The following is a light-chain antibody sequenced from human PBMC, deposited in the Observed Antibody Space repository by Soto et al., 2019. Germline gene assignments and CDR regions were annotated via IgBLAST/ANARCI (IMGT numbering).Light chain of an antibody. J-gene: IGLJ2*01. V-gene: IGLV2-14*01. CDR2: EVT. CDR3: ASYTNRSSLL. CDR1: SSDFGFYNY. Sequence: QSVLTQPASVSGSPGQSVTISCTGSSSDFGFYNYVSWYQHHPGKAPRLMIYEVTHRPSGVSVRFSGSKSGNTASLTISGLQTEDEADYYCASYTNRSSLLFGGGTKLTVL.